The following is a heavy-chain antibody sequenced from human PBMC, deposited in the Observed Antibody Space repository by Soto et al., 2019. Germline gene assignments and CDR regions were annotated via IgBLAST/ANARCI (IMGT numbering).Heavy chain of an antibody. D-gene: IGHD5-12*01. V-gene: IGHV6-1*01. CDR2: TYFRSKWYN. CDR3: AKGDNLGPKTGYAFDP. Sequence: SQTLSLTCAISGDSVSSNTASWNWFRQSPSRGLEWLGRTYFRSKWYNDYAVSVKSRIIINPDTSNNQFSPQLNSVTPEDTAVYFCAKGDNLGPKTGYAFDPWGQGIMVTVS. J-gene: IGHJ5*02. CDR1: GDSVSSNTAS.